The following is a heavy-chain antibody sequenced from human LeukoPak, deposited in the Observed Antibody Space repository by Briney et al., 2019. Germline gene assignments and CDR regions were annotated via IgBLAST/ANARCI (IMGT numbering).Heavy chain of an antibody. J-gene: IGHJ3*02. CDR1: GFTFSSYS. Sequence: GGSLRLSCVGSGFTFSSYSMNWVRQAPGKGLEWVSSISTSSIYIYYADSVKGRFTISRDNAKNSLYLQMSSLRAEDTAVYYCGRGRGNSGSFDVFDIWGQGTMVTVSS. CDR3: GRGRGNSGSFDVFDI. D-gene: IGHD1-26*01. CDR2: ISTSSIYI. V-gene: IGHV3-21*01.